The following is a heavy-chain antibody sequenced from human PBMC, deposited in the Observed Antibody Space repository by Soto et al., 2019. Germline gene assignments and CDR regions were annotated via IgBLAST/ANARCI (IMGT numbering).Heavy chain of an antibody. V-gene: IGHV4-34*01. Sequence: SETLSLTCAVYGGSFSGYYWSWIRQPPGKGLEWIGEINHSGSTNYNPSLKSRVTISVDTSKNQFSLKLSSVTAADTAVYYCARAQAFLRWQQLYPEYMDVWGKGTTVTVSS. D-gene: IGHD6-13*01. CDR2: INHSGST. CDR3: ARAQAFLRWQQLYPEYMDV. J-gene: IGHJ6*03. CDR1: GGSFSGYY.